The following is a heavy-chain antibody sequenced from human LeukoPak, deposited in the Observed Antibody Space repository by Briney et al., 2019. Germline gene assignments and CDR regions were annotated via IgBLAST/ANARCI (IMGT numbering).Heavy chain of an antibody. CDR2: IYPSGST. CDR1: GVSISRYY. CDR3: ARESRDTSGFYYGDY. V-gene: IGHV4-4*07. D-gene: IGHD3-22*01. J-gene: IGHJ4*02. Sequence: RSSETLSLTCTVSGVSISRYYWSWIRQPAGKGLEWLGRIYPSGSTNYNPSLKSRVAMSVDASKKQFSLELRSVTAADTAVYYCARESRDTSGFYYGDYWGPGTLVTVSS.